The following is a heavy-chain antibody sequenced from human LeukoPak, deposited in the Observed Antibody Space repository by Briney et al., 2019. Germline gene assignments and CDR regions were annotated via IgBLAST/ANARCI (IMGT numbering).Heavy chain of an antibody. CDR3: ARGGYCSGGSCYSGPFDP. D-gene: IGHD2-15*01. CDR1: GYTFTSYY. Sequence: ASVKVSCKASGYTFTSYYMHWVRQAPGQGLEWMGIINPSGGSTSHAQKFQGRVTMTKDTSTSTVYMELSSLRSEDTAVYYCARGGYCSGGSCYSGPFDPWGQGTLVTVSS. CDR2: INPSGGST. V-gene: IGHV1-46*01. J-gene: IGHJ5*02.